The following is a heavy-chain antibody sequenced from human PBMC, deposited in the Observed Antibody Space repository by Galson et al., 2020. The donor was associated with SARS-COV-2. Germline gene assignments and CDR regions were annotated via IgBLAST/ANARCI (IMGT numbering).Heavy chain of an antibody. V-gene: IGHV1-8*02. CDR1: GFTLSNYD. CDR3: ARPGSSGWYLSGYYGLDV. J-gene: IGHJ6*02. Sequence: GESLKISCKASGFTLSNYDINWVRQATGQGLEWMGWMKPHNNIADYAQRFQGRVTMTWDTSSNTAYMELNSLRSEDTAVYYCARPGSSGWYLSGYYGLDVWGQGTTVTVSS. D-gene: IGHD6-19*01. CDR2: MKPHNNIA.